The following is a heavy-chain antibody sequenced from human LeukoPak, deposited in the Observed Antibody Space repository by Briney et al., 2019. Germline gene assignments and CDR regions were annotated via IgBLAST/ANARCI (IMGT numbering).Heavy chain of an antibody. V-gene: IGHV4-4*02. Sequence: SGTLSLTCGVSGGSVSGSNWWSRVRQPPGKGLEWIGEVYHLGSTNYNPSLKSRVTLSVDKSKNHLSLNLSSVTAADTAVYYCTTLMAAKGYWGQGTLVTVSS. CDR2: VYHLGST. D-gene: IGHD5-24*01. J-gene: IGHJ4*02. CDR1: GGSVSGSNW. CDR3: TTLMAAKGY.